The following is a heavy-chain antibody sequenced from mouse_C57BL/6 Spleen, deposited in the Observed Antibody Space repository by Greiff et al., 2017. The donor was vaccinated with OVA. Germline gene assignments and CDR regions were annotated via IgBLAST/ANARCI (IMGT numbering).Heavy chain of an antibody. V-gene: IGHV1-77*01. CDR1: GYTFTDYY. J-gene: IGHJ2*01. CDR3: ARSSLYYYGSSSYFDY. CDR2: IGPGSGST. D-gene: IGHD1-1*01. Sequence: QVQLQQSGAELVKPGASVKISCKASGYTFTDYYINWVKQRPGQGLEWIGKIGPGSGSTYYNEKFKGQATLTAAKSSSTAYMQLSSLTSEDSAVYVCARSSLYYYGSSSYFDYWGQGTTLTVSS.